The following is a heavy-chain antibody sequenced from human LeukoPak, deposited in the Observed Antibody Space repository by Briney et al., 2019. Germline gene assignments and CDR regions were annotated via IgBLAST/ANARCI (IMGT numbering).Heavy chain of an antibody. V-gene: IGHV1-2*02. CDR1: GYTFTGYY. D-gene: IGHD2-15*01. Sequence: VASVKVSCKASGYTFTGYYMHWVRQAPGQGLEWMGWINPNSGGTNYAQKFQGRVTMTRDTSISTAYMELSRLRSDDTAVYYCARSLLYYYYYGMGVWGQGTTVTVSS. CDR3: ARSLLYYYYYGMGV. J-gene: IGHJ6*02. CDR2: INPNSGGT.